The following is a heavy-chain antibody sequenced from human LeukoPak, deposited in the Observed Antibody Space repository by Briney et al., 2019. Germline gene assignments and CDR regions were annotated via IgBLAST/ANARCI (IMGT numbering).Heavy chain of an antibody. Sequence: PSETLSLTCTVSGGSISSYYWSWIRQPPGKGLEWIGYIYYSGSTNYNPSLKSRVTISVDTSKNQFSLKLSSVTAADTAVYYCARHPSSSWSFDYWGQGTLVTVSS. CDR1: GGSISSYY. CDR2: IYYSGST. CDR3: ARHPSSSWSFDY. D-gene: IGHD6-13*01. J-gene: IGHJ4*02. V-gene: IGHV4-59*08.